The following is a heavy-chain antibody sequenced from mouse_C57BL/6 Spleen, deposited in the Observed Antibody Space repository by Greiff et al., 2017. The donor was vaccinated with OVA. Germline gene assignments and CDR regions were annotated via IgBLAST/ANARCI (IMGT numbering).Heavy chain of an antibody. CDR3: ARLGELGRDFDY. CDR1: GYSFTSYY. D-gene: IGHD4-1*01. Sequence: VQLQESGPELVKPGASVKISCKASGYSFTSYYIHWVKQRPGQGLEWIGWIYPGSGNTKYNEKFKGKATLTADTSSSTAYMQLSSLTSEDSAVYDCARLGELGRDFDYWGQGTTLTVSS. V-gene: IGHV1-66*01. J-gene: IGHJ2*01. CDR2: IYPGSGNT.